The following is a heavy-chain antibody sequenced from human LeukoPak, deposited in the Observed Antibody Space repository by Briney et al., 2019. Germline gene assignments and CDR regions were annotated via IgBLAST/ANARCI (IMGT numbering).Heavy chain of an antibody. J-gene: IGHJ6*02. V-gene: IGHV3-72*01. CDR1: GFTFSDHY. CDR2: TRNKAKSYTT. CDR3: VSAYYYSGMDV. Sequence: GGSLRLSCATSGFTFSDHYMDWVRQAPGKGLEWVGRTRNKAKSYTTEYAASVKGRFTISRDGSKNSLYLQMNSLKTEDTAVYYCVSAYYYSGMDVWGQGTTVTVSS.